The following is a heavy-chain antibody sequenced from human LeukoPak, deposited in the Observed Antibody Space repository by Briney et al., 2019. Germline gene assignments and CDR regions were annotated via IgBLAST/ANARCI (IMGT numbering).Heavy chain of an antibody. D-gene: IGHD6-19*01. CDR2: ISYDGSNK. CDR1: GFTFSSYA. CDR3: ARAGIAVAGTFDY. Sequence: QPGRSLRLSCAASGFTFSSYAMHWVRQAPSKGLEWVAVISYDGSNKYYADSVKGRFTISRDNSKNTLYLQMNSLRAEDTAVYYCARAGIAVAGTFDYWGQGTLVTVSS. J-gene: IGHJ4*02. V-gene: IGHV3-30*04.